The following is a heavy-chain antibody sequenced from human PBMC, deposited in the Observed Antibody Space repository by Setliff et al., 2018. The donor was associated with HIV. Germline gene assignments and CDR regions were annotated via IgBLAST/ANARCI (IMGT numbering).Heavy chain of an antibody. Sequence: ASVKVSCKTSGYIFKSYDINWVRQAPGQRPEWMARINAGNGNREYSPKFQGRVTITADTSASTMYMELSSLRSEDTAVYYCARVGNNRLQFFDHLGQGTLVTVSS. V-gene: IGHV1-3*01. J-gene: IGHJ4*02. CDR3: ARVGNNRLQFFDH. CDR2: INAGNGNR. D-gene: IGHD5-12*01. CDR1: GYIFKSYD.